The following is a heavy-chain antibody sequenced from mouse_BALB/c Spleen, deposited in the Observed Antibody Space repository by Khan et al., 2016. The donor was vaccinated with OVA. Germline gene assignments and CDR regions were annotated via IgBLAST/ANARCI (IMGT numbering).Heavy chain of an antibody. CDR3: VRDWAAWFAY. J-gene: IGHJ3*01. Sequence: QVQLKESGPEVVRPGVSVKISCKGSGYTFTDYAMHWVKQSHAKSLEWIGIISTYNGNTNYNQKFKGRATMTVDKSSSTAYMELARLTSEDSAIYYCVRDWAAWFAYWGQGTLVTVSA. V-gene: IGHV1S137*01. CDR2: ISTYNGNT. D-gene: IGHD4-1*01. CDR1: GYTFTDYA.